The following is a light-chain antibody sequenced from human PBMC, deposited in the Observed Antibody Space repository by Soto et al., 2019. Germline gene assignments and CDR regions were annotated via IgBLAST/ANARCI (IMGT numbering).Light chain of an antibody. CDR3: QQRSNWPLLT. V-gene: IGKV3-11*01. CDR1: QSVSSY. CDR2: DAS. J-gene: IGKJ4*01. Sequence: ELVLTQYPATLSLSPGERATLSCRASQSVSSYLAWYQQKPGQAPRLLIYDASNRATGIPARFSGSGSVTDFTLTISSLEPEDFAVYYWQQRSNWPLLTFGGGTKVEIK.